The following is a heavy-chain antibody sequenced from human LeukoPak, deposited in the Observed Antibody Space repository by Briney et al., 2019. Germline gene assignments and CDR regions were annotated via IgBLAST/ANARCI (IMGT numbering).Heavy chain of an antibody. D-gene: IGHD5-12*01. Sequence: SETLSLTCTVSGGSISSYYWSWIRQPPGKGLEWIGYIYYSGSTDYNPSLKSRVTISVDTSKNQFPLKLSSVTAADTAVYYCARVLKGGYDWSCAFDIWGQGTMVTVSS. V-gene: IGHV4-59*01. CDR3: ARVLKGGYDWSCAFDI. CDR1: GGSISSYY. J-gene: IGHJ3*02. CDR2: IYYSGST.